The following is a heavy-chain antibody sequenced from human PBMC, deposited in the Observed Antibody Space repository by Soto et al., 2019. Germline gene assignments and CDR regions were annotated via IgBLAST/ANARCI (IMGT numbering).Heavy chain of an antibody. D-gene: IGHD2-2*02. CDR2: IYHSGST. J-gene: IGHJ6*03. CDR3: ARATVVPAAVRYYMDV. V-gene: IGHV4-4*02. Sequence: SETLSLTCAVSSGSISSSNWWSWVRQPPGKGLEWIGEIYHSGSTNYNPSLKSRVTISVDKSKNQFSLKLSSVTAADTAVYYCARATVVPAAVRYYMDVWGKGTTVTVSS. CDR1: SGSISSSNW.